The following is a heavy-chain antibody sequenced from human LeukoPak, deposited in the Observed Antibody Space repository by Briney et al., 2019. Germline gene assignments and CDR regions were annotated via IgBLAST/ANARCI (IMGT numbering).Heavy chain of an antibody. CDR1: GFTFSSYS. CDR2: ISSNSSYI. Sequence: GSLRLSCAASGFTFSSYSINWVRQPPAQGLEWVSSISSNSSYIYYADSVKGRFTISRDNAKNSLYLQMISLVSDDTAVYYFAGASFPIFDYWGQGTLVTVSS. CDR3: AGASFPIFDY. V-gene: IGHV3-21*01. J-gene: IGHJ4*02.